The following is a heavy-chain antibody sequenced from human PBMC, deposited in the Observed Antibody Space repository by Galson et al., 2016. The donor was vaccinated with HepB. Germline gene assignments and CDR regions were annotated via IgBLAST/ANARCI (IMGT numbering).Heavy chain of an antibody. V-gene: IGHV4-39*07. D-gene: IGHD1-1*01. J-gene: IGHJ2*01. Sequence: SETLSLTCTVSGGSISSSNYYWGWIRQPPGKGLEWIGTIYYSGSTYYNPSLKSRVTISVDTSKSQFSLHLTSVTAADSAIYYCARELNDSWRDWCFDLWGRGTLVAVSS. CDR1: GGSISSSNYY. CDR3: ARELNDSWRDWCFDL. CDR2: IYYSGST.